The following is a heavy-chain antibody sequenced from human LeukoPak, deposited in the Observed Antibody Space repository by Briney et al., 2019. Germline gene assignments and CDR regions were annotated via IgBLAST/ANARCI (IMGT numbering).Heavy chain of an antibody. V-gene: IGHV3-21*01. D-gene: IGHD6-13*01. CDR2: ISSSSSYI. J-gene: IGHJ4*02. CDR3: ASLYSSSWPIDY. Sequence: KPGGSLRLSCAASGFTFSSYSMNWVRQAPGKGLEWVSSISSSSSYIYYADSVKGRFTISRDNAKNSLYLQMNSLRAEDTAVYYCASLYSSSWPIDYWGQGTLVTVSS. CDR1: GFTFSSYS.